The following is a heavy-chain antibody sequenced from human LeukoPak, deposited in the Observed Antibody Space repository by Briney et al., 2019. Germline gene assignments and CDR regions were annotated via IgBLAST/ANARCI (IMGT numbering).Heavy chain of an antibody. CDR1: GYTFTNYG. CDR2: ISAYNGNT. D-gene: IGHD1-26*01. CDR3: ARGNRLGATTPYSADY. Sequence: GASVKVSCKASGYTFTNYGISWVRQAPGQGLEWMGWISAYNGNTNYAQKLQGRVTMTTDTSTSTAYLELRSLKSDDTAVYYCARGNRLGATTPYSADYWGQGTLVTVSS. V-gene: IGHV1-18*01. J-gene: IGHJ4*02.